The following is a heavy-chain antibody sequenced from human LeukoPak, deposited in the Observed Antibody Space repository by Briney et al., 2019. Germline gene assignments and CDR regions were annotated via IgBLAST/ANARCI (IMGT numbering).Heavy chain of an antibody. CDR1: GGSISSSNW. CDR3: ATLRGRGNIAVAGYFDY. V-gene: IGHV4-4*02. CDR2: IYHSGST. J-gene: IGHJ4*02. D-gene: IGHD6-19*01. Sequence: SETLSLTCAVSGGSISSSNWWSWVRQPPGKGLEWIGEIYHSGSTNYNLSLKSRVTISVDKSKNQFSLKLSSVTAADTAVYYCATLRGRGNIAVAGYFDYWGQGTLVTVSS.